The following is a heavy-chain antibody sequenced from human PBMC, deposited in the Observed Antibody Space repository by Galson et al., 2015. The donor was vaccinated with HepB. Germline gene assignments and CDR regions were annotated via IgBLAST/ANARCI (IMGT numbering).Heavy chain of an antibody. J-gene: IGHJ5*02. Sequence: SLRLSCAASGFTVRSNYMSWVRQAPGKGLEWVSVIYSGGSTDYADSVKGRFTISRDNSKNTLYLQMNSLRAEDTAVYYCARYLEGFDPWGQGTLVTVSS. V-gene: IGHV3-66*01. CDR1: GFTVRSNY. CDR2: IYSGGST. D-gene: IGHD2-2*01. CDR3: ARYLEGFDP.